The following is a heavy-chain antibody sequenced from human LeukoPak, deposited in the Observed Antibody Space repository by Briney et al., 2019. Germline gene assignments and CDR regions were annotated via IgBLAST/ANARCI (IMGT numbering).Heavy chain of an antibody. J-gene: IGHJ3*02. V-gene: IGHV1-18*01. D-gene: IGHD1-14*01. CDR3: ARVIERGNRAFDI. CDR1: GYTFTSYG. CDR2: ISAYNGNT. Sequence: GASVKVSCKASGYTFTSYGISWVRQAPGQGLEWMGWISAYNGNTNYAQKLQGRVTMTTDTSTSTAYMELRSPRSDDTTVYYCARVIERGNRAFDIWGQGTMVTVSS.